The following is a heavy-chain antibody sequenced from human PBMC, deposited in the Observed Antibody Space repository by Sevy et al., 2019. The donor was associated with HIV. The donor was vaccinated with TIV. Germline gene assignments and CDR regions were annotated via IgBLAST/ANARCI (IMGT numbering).Heavy chain of an antibody. D-gene: IGHD5-12*01. V-gene: IGHV3-7*01. CDR3: ARLIVATIGNAFDI. CDR1: GFTFSSYW. Sequence: GGSLRLSCAASGFTFSSYWMSWVRQAPGKGLEWVANIKQDGSEKYYVDSVKGRFTISRDNAKNSLYLQMNSLRAEDTAVYYCARLIVATIGNAFDIWGQGTMVTVTS. CDR2: IKQDGSEK. J-gene: IGHJ3*02.